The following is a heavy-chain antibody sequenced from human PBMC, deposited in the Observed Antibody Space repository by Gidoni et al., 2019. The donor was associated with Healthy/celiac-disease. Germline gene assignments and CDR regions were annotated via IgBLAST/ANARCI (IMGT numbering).Heavy chain of an antibody. J-gene: IGHJ4*02. CDR2: IWYDGRNK. CDR3: ARDGNYLVGFDY. Sequence: QVQLVESGGGVVQPGRSLRLSCAASGFTFSSYGMHWVRQAPGKGLEWVAVIWYDGRNKYYADSVKGRFTISRDNSKNTLYLQMNSLRAEDTAVYYCARDGNYLVGFDYWGQGTLVTVSS. V-gene: IGHV3-33*01. D-gene: IGHD4-4*01. CDR1: GFTFSSYG.